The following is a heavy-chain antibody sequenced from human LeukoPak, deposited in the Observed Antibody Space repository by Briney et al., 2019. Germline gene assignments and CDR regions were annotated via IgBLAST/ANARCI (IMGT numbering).Heavy chain of an antibody. D-gene: IGHD3-3*01. CDR2: IIPIFGTA. Sequence: SVKVSCKASGGTFSSYAISWVRQAPGQGLEWMGGIIPIFGTANYAQKFQGRVTITADESTSTAYMELSSLRSEDTAVYYCARANYDFWSGYSTRNSYYYYMDVWGEGTTVTVSS. CDR3: ARANYDFWSGYSTRNSYYYYMDV. V-gene: IGHV1-69*13. CDR1: GGTFSSYA. J-gene: IGHJ6*03.